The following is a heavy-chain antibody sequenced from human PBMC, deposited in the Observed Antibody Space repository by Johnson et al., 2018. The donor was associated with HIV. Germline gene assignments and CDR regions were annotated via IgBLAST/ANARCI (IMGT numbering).Heavy chain of an antibody. CDR2: IYSGDNT. CDR1: GFTVSTNY. J-gene: IGHJ3*02. D-gene: IGHD2-21*02. Sequence: MQLVESGGGLIQPGGSLRLSCVASGFTVSTNYMTWVRQAPGKGLEWVSLIYSGDNTYYADSVKGRFIISRDNSKNTLYLQMNSLRAEDTTVYYCATCGGDCSDAFDIWGQGTVVTLSS. V-gene: IGHV3-66*02. CDR3: ATCGGDCSDAFDI.